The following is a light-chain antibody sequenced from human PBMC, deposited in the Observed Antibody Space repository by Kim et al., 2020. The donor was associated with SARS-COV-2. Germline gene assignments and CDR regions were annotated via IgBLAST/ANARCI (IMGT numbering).Light chain of an antibody. CDR2: GAS. CDR3: QQYGSSLFT. J-gene: IGKJ5*01. CDR1: QSITSSY. Sequence: SPGERATLSCRASQSITSSYLTGYQQKPGQAPRLLIYGASSRATGIPDRFSGSGAGTDFTLTISRLEPEDFAVYYCQQYGSSLFTFGQGTRLEIK. V-gene: IGKV3-20*01.